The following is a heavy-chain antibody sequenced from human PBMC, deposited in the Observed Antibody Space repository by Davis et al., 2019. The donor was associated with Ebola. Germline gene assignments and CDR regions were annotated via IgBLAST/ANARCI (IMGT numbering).Heavy chain of an antibody. J-gene: IGHJ4*02. CDR3: ARTAQWELSPYFDQ. Sequence: AASVKVSCKASGDTFSTYAITWVRQAPGQGLEWMGGIIPIVRKDYYAVKFQGRVTITADESTSTAYMELTSLRSDDTAVYYCARTAQWELSPYFDQWGQGTLVTVSS. CDR1: GDTFSTYA. V-gene: IGHV1-69*13. CDR2: IIPIVRKD. D-gene: IGHD1-26*01.